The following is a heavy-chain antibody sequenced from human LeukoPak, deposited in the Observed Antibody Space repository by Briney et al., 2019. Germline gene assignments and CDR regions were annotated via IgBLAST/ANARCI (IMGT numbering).Heavy chain of an antibody. CDR1: GGSISSSSYY. D-gene: IGHD3-16*02. CDR2: IYHNDTT. V-gene: IGHV4-39*07. Sequence: PSETLSLTCTVSGGSISSSSYYWGWIRQPPGKGLEWIGEIYHNDTTNYNPSLKSRVTISIDKSKNQFSLKVTSVTAADTAVYFCARLYDYVWGNYRPRAGMDPWGQGALVTVSS. CDR3: ARLYDYVWGNYRPRAGMDP. J-gene: IGHJ5*02.